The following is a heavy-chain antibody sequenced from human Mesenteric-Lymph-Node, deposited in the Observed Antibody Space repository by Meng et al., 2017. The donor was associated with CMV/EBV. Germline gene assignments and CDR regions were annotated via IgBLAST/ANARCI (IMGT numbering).Heavy chain of an antibody. J-gene: IGHJ3*02. CDR2: IIPILGIA. V-gene: IGHV1-69*02. Sequence: SVKVSCKASGGTFSSYTISWVRQAPGQGLEWMGRIIPILGIANYAQKFQGRVTITADKSTSTAYMELSSLRSEDTAVYYCARYSPKGLRSPRSAFDIWGQGTMVTVSS. CDR3: ARYSPKGLRSPRSAFDI. CDR1: GGTFSSYT. D-gene: IGHD5-12*01.